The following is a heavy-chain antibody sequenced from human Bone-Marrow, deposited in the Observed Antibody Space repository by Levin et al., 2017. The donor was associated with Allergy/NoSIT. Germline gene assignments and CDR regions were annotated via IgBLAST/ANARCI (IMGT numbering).Heavy chain of an antibody. V-gene: IGHV3-33*01. J-gene: IGHJ4*02. D-gene: IGHD6-19*01. Sequence: QPGGSLRLSCAASGFTFDTFGMLWVRQAPGKGLEWVAGIWYDGNNKYYGDSVKGRFTISRDNSKNILSLQMDSLRADDTALYYCARQIGVTGPPDHWGQGTLVSVSS. CDR3: ARQIGVTGPPDH. CDR2: IWYDGNNK. CDR1: GFTFDTFG.